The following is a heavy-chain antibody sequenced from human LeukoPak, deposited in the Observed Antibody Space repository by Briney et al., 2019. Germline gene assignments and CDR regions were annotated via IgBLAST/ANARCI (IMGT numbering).Heavy chain of an antibody. Sequence: ASVKVSCKASGGTFSSYAISWVRQAPGQGLEWMGWINPNSGGTNYAQKFQGRVTMTRDTSISTAYMELSRLRSDDTAVYYCASRREGRLLWFGESIRDYYYMDVWGKGTTVTVSS. D-gene: IGHD3-10*01. CDR2: INPNSGGT. CDR3: ASRREGRLLWFGESIRDYYYMDV. V-gene: IGHV1-2*02. J-gene: IGHJ6*03. CDR1: GGTFSSYA.